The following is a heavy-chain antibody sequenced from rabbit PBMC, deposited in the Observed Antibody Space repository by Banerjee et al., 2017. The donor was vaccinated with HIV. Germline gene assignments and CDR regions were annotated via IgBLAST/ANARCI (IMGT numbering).Heavy chain of an antibody. CDR2: VYAGSSGST. D-gene: IGHD8-1*01. J-gene: IGHJ6*01. Sequence: QSLEESGGDLVKPGASLTLTCTASGVSFSSSSYMCWVRQAPGKGLEWIACVYAGSSGSTYSATWAKGRFTISKTSSTTVTLQMTSLTVADTATYFCARDTGSSFSTYGMDLWGPGTLVTVS. CDR3: ARDTGSSFSTYGMDL. CDR1: GVSFSSSSY. V-gene: IGHV1S40*01.